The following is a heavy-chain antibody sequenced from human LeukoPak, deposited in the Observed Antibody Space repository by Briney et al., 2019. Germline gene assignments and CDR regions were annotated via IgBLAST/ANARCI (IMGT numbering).Heavy chain of an antibody. V-gene: IGHV5-51*01. CDR3: ARHSDITVADS. Sequence: HGESLKISCKGSGYSFTSYWIAWVRQMPGRGLEWMGIIFPDDSDTRYSPSFQGLITISADKSITTAYLQWSSLKASDTAMYYCARHSDITVADSWGQGTLVTVS. D-gene: IGHD6-19*01. J-gene: IGHJ5*01. CDR1: GYSFTSYW. CDR2: IFPDDSDT.